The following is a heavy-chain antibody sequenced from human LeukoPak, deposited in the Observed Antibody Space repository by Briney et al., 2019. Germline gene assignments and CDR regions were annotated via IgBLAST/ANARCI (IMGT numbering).Heavy chain of an antibody. CDR2: IYYSGST. CDR3: ASLQRGRSGYYPFNQ. D-gene: IGHD3-22*01. J-gene: IGHJ4*02. CDR1: GASISSGEYY. V-gene: IGHV4-30-4*01. Sequence: SQTLSLTCTVSGASISSGEYYWSGIRQPPGKGGEWIGYIYYSGSTYYNPSLKSPVTISVDTSKNQFSLKLNSVTAADTAVYYCASLQRGRSGYYPFNQWGQGTLVTVSS.